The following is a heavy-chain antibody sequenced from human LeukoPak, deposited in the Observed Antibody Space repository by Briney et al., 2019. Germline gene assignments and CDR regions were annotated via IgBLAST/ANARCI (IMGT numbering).Heavy chain of an antibody. D-gene: IGHD3-3*01. J-gene: IGHJ4*02. CDR1: GFTFGDYA. Sequence: GGSLRLPCTASGFTFGDYAMSWVRQAPGKGPEWVGFIRRKANGGTTEYAASVKGRFTISRDDSKSIAYLQMNSLKTEDTAVYYCTSGLYYDSWSDLFDYWGQGTLVTVSS. CDR3: TSGLYYDSWSDLFDY. CDR2: IRRKANGGTT. V-gene: IGHV3-49*04.